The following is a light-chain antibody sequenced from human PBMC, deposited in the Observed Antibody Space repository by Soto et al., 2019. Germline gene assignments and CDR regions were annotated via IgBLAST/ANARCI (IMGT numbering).Light chain of an antibody. CDR1: QSVSNNR. CDR3: QHYGTSRVT. J-gene: IGKJ3*01. V-gene: IGKV3-20*01. Sequence: EIVLTQSPDTLSLSPGERATLSCRASQSVSNNRLAWYQQRPGQAPSLLIYGAFSRATGVPDRFSGSGSGTDFTRTISRLEPEDFAVYACQHYGTSRVTFGPGTKVDVK. CDR2: GAF.